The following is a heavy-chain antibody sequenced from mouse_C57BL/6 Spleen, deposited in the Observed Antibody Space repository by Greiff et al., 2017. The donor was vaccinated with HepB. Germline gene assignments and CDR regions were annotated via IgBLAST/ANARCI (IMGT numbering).Heavy chain of an antibody. CDR3: AGGRGDFYAMDY. Sequence: EVQLQQSGPVLVKPGASVKMSCKASGYTFTDYYMNWVKQSHGKSLEWIGVINPYNGGTSYNQKFKGKATLTVDKSSSTAYMELNSLTSEDSAVFNCAGGRGDFYAMDYWGQGTSVTVSS. V-gene: IGHV1-19*01. J-gene: IGHJ4*01. CDR1: GYTFTDYY. CDR2: INPYNGGT. D-gene: IGHD2-13*01.